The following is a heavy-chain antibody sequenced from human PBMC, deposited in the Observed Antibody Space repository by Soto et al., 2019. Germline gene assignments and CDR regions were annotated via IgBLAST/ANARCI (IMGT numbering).Heavy chain of an antibody. CDR3: ARDRTPIAVAGINWLDP. CDR1: GYTFTSYG. CDR2: ISAYNGNT. Sequence: ASVKVSCKASGYTFTSYGISWVRQAPGQGLEWMGWISAYNGNTNYAQKLQGRVTMTTDTSTSTAYMELRSLRSDDTAVYYCARDRTPIAVAGINWLDPWGQGTLVTVSS. J-gene: IGHJ5*02. D-gene: IGHD6-19*01. V-gene: IGHV1-18*01.